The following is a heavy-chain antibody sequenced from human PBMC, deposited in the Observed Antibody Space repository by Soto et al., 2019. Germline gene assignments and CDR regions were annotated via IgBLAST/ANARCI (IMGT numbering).Heavy chain of an antibody. CDR1: GGSISSSNW. CDR2: IYHSGST. V-gene: IGHV4-4*02. Sequence: QVQLQESGPGLVKPSGTLSLTCAVSGGSISSSNWWSWVRQPPGKGLEWIGEIYHSGSTNYNPSLKSRAXXSXDXXKNQFSLKLSSVTAADTAVYYCARDSGSYFRWFDPWGQGTLVTVSS. CDR3: ARDSGSYFRWFDP. J-gene: IGHJ5*02. D-gene: IGHD1-26*01.